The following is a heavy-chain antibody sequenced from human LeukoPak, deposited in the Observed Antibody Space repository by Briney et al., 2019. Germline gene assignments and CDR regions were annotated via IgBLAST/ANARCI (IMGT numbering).Heavy chain of an antibody. CDR2: INPSGGST. Sequence: ASVKVSCKASGYTFTSYYMHWVREAPGQGLEWMGIINPSGGSTSYAQKFQGRVTMTRDTSTSTAYMELSSLRSEDTAVYYCARDTNLAARPGPWFDPWGQGTLVTVSS. V-gene: IGHV1-46*01. J-gene: IGHJ5*02. D-gene: IGHD6-6*01. CDR3: ARDTNLAARPGPWFDP. CDR1: GYTFTSYY.